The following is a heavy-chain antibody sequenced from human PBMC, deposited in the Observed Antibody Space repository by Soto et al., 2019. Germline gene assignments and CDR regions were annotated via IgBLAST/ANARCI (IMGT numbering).Heavy chain of an antibody. CDR2: IIPIFGTA. V-gene: IGHV1-69*05. CDR3: ARVTYYYGSGSYCDY. CDR1: GGTFSSYA. D-gene: IGHD3-10*01. Sequence: QVQLVQSGAEVKKPGSSVKVSCKASGGTFSSYAISWVRQAPGQGLEWMGGIIPIFGTANYAQKFQGRVTMTTDTSTSTAYMELRSLRSDDTAVYYCARVTYYYGSGSYCDYWGQGALVTVSS. J-gene: IGHJ4*02.